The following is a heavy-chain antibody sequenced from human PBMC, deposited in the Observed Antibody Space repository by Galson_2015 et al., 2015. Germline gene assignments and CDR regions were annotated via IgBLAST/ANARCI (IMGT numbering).Heavy chain of an antibody. V-gene: IGHV2-70*01. CDR3: ARIHYYDSSGYYGFDP. CDR2: IDWDDDK. J-gene: IGHJ5*02. Sequence: LTCTFSGFSLSTSGMCVSWIRQPPGKALEWLALIDWDDDKYYSTSLKTRLTISKDTSKNQVVLTMTNMDPVDTATYYCARIHYYDSSGYYGFDPWGQGTLVTVSS. CDR1: GFSLSTSGMC. D-gene: IGHD3-22*01.